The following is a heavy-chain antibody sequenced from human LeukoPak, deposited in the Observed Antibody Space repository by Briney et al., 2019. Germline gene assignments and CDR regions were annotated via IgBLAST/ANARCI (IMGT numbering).Heavy chain of an antibody. J-gene: IGHJ4*02. CDR2: IFYTGST. CDR1: GGSISTYY. V-gene: IGHV4-59*01. D-gene: IGHD3-3*02. CDR3: ARGDRESGIYY. Sequence: SSETLSLTCTVSGGSISTYYWNWIRQPPGKGLEWIAYIFYTGSTNYNPSLKSRVTISVATSRNQFSLNLISVTAADTAVYYCARGDRESGIYYWGQGTLVTVSS.